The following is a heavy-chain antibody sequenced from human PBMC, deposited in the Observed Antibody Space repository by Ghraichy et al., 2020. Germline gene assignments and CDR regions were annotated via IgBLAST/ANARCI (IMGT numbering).Heavy chain of an antibody. CDR1: GFTFSSYE. V-gene: IGHV3-48*03. CDR3: ARVISPYNSSSLNYDYYMDV. J-gene: IGHJ6*03. CDR2: ISSSGSTI. D-gene: IGHD6-6*01. Sequence: GGSLRLSCAASGFTFSSYEMNWVRQAPGKGLEWVSYISSSGSTIYYADSVKGRFTISRDNAKNSLYLQMNSLRAEDTAVYYCARVISPYNSSSLNYDYYMDVWGKGNTVTVSS.